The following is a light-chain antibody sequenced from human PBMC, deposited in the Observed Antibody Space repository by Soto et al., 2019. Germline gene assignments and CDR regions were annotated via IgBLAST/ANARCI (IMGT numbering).Light chain of an antibody. Sequence: IQMTQSPSSLSASVGDRVSITCRASQSISSYLNWYQQKPGKAPKLLIYAAFTLQTGVSSRFIGSGSGTEFTLTISSLQPDDFATYYCQQYNSYSWTFGQGTKVDIK. CDR1: QSISSY. CDR2: AAF. V-gene: IGKV1-39*01. J-gene: IGKJ1*01. CDR3: QQYNSYSWT.